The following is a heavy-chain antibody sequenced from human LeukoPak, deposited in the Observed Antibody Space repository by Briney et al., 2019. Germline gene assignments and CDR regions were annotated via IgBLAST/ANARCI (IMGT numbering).Heavy chain of an antibody. CDR3: ARTAALVRGDPLLR. J-gene: IGHJ4*02. CDR1: GGSISSGGYY. Sequence: PSETLSLTCTVSGGSISSGGYYWSWIRQHPGKGLEWIGYIYYSGSTYYNPSLKSRVTISVDTSKNQFSLKLSSVTAADTAVYYCARTAALVRGDPLLRWGQGILVTVSS. CDR2: IYYSGST. D-gene: IGHD3-10*01. V-gene: IGHV4-31*03.